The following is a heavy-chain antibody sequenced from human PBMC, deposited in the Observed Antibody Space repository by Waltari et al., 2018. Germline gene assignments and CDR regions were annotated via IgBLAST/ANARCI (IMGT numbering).Heavy chain of an antibody. D-gene: IGHD3-10*01. CDR3: ARHLQGRYFDY. V-gene: IGHV4-38-2*01. CDR1: GYSISSGYY. Sequence: QVQLQESGPGLVKPSETLSLTCAVSGYSISSGYYWGWIRQPPGKGLEWIGSIYHSGSTYYNPSLKSRVTISVDTSKTQFSLKLSSVTAADTAVYYCARHLQGRYFDYWGQGTLVTVSS. CDR2: IYHSGST. J-gene: IGHJ4*02.